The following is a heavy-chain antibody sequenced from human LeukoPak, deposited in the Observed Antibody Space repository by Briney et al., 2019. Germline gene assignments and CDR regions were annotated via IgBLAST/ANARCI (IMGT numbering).Heavy chain of an antibody. CDR1: GFTFSSYG. CDR3: ARSKSYDSSGYYFDY. D-gene: IGHD3-22*01. CDR2: IRWDGIIK. V-gene: IGHV3-30*02. Sequence: PGGSLRLSSAASGFTFSSYGMHWVRQAPGKGLEWVAFIRWDGIIKYYADSVKGRFTISRDTSKNTLYLQMNSLRAEDTAVYYCARSKSYDSSGYYFDYWGQGTLVTASS. J-gene: IGHJ4*02.